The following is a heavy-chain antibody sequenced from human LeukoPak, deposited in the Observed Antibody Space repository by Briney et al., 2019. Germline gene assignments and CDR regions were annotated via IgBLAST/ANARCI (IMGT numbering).Heavy chain of an antibody. CDR1: GFTFSDYA. J-gene: IGHJ3*02. Sequence: GGSLRLSCAVSGFTFSDYAMSWVRQAPGKGLEWVSGIGGHEPDTHYADSVRGRFTISRVNSKSTLYLQMNSLRAEDTATYYCAKDRQSRNNVWDPFDIWGQGTMVTVSS. CDR3: AKDRQSRNNVWDPFDI. D-gene: IGHD3-16*01. V-gene: IGHV3-23*01. CDR2: IGGHEPDT.